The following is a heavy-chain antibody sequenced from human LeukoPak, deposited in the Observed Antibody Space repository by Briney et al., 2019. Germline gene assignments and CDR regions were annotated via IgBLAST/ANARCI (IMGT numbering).Heavy chain of an antibody. CDR2: IYYSGST. J-gene: IGHJ4*02. CDR3: ARYSSTSCYIDY. V-gene: IGHV4-31*03. D-gene: IGHD2-2*02. Sequence: PSETLSLTCTVSGGSISSGGYYWSWIRQHPGKGLEWIGYIYYSGSTYYNPSLKSRVTISVDTSKNQFSLKLSSVTAADTAVYYCARYSSTSCYIDYWGQGTLVTVSS. CDR1: GGSISSGGYY.